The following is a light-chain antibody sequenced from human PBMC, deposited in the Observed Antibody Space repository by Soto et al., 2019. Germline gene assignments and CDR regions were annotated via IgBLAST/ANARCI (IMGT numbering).Light chain of an antibody. J-gene: IGLJ2*01. Sequence: QSALTQPASVSGSPGQSITISCTGTSSDVGGYNYVSWYQQHPGKAPKLMIYEVSNRPSGVSNRFSGSKSGNTASLTISGLQAEEGADYYCSSYTSSTVVFGGGTKLTVL. V-gene: IGLV2-14*01. CDR1: SSDVGGYNY. CDR3: SSYTSSTVV. CDR2: EVS.